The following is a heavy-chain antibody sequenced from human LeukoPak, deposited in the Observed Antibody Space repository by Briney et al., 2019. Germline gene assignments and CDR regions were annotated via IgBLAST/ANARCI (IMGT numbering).Heavy chain of an antibody. CDR3: ARANVRLTRAGSYWSY. J-gene: IGHJ4*02. D-gene: IGHD3-10*01. CDR1: GGTFSSYA. V-gene: IGHV1-69*13. CDR2: IIPIFGTA. Sequence: ASVKVSCKASGGTFSSYAISWVRQAPGQGLEWMGGIIPIFGTANYAQKFQGRVTITADESTSTAYMELSSLRSEDTAVYYCARANVRLTRAGSYWSYWGQGTLVTVSS.